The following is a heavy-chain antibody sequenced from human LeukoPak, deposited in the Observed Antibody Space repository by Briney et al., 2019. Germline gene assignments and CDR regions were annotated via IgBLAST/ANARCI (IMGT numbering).Heavy chain of an antibody. D-gene: IGHD4-17*01. Sequence: PSETLSLTCAVYGGSFSGYYWSWIRQPPGKGLEWIGEINHSGSTNYNPSLKSRVTISVDTSKNQFSLKLSSVTAADTAVYYCARGALSYGDYADNWGQGTLVTVSS. CDR2: INHSGST. CDR3: ARGALSYGDYADN. J-gene: IGHJ4*02. CDR1: GGSFSGYY. V-gene: IGHV4-34*01.